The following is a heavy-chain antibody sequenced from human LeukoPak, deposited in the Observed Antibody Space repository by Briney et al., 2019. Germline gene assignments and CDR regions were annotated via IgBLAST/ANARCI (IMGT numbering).Heavy chain of an antibody. CDR1: GFIFSKSA. CDR2: ISEDGTKK. Sequence: GGSLRLSCAASGFIFSKSAIHWVRQSPGKGLEWVAFISEDGTKKFYVDSVKDRFTISRDNSKNTLYLQMTSLRPEDTAVYYCAKDIRPGVGSFDYWGQGTLVTVSS. V-gene: IGHV3-30*02. D-gene: IGHD2-2*02. CDR3: AKDIRPGVGSFDY. J-gene: IGHJ4*02.